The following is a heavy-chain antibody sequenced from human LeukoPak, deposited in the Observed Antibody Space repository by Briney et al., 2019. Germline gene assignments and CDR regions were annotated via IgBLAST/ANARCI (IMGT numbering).Heavy chain of an antibody. Sequence: GGSLRLSCAASGFTFTIYWMRWVRQAPGRGREWVANIDQDGREKSFVDSVKGRFSTSRDNAKNTLYLQMNSLRVEDTAVYYCARGRYLDWLPYFFDYWGQGTLVTVSS. CDR2: IDQDGREK. CDR3: ARGRYLDWLPYFFDY. CDR1: GFTFTIYW. D-gene: IGHD3-9*01. V-gene: IGHV3-7*01. J-gene: IGHJ4*02.